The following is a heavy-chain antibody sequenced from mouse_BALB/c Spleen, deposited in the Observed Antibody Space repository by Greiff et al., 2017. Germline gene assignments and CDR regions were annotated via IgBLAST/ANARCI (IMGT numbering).Heavy chain of an antibody. V-gene: IGHV14-3*02. D-gene: IGHD3-2*01. Sequence: EVHLVQSGAELVKPGASVKLSCTASGFNIKDTYMHWVKQRPGQGLEWIGRIDPANGNTKYDPKFQGKATITADTSSNTAYLQLSSLTSEDTAVYYCARRRQRGLRAMDYWGQGTSVTVSA. CDR2: IDPANGNT. J-gene: IGHJ4*01. CDR3: ARRRQRGLRAMDY. CDR1: GFNIKDTY.